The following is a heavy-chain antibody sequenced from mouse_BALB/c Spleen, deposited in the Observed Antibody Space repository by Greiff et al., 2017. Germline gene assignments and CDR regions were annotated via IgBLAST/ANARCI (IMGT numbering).Heavy chain of an antibody. CDR1: GFSFSSYS. V-gene: IGHV2-6-4*01. Sequence: QVQLQQSGPGLVAPSPSLSLTCTVSGFSFSSYSVHWVRQPPGKGLEWLGMIWGGGSTDYNSALKSSLSSSKDNSKSQGFLKMNSLQTDDTAKYYCAFATVQGDFDVWGAGTTVTVSA. D-gene: IGHD1-1*01. J-gene: IGHJ1*01. CDR2: IWGGGST. CDR3: AFATVQGDFDV.